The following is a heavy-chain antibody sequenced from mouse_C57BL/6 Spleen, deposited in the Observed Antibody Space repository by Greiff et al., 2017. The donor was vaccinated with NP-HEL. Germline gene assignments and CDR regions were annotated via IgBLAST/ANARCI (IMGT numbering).Heavy chain of an antibody. CDR3: AREGNYEDYYAMDY. J-gene: IGHJ4*01. V-gene: IGHV1-55*01. D-gene: IGHD2-1*01. CDR1: GYTFTSYW. CDR2: IYPGSGST. Sequence: QVQLQQPGAELVKPGASVKMSCKASGYTFTSYWITWVKQRPGQGLEWIGDIYPGSGSTNYTEKFKGKATLTVTTSSSTAYRQLSSLTSEDSAVDYCAREGNYEDYYAMDYWGQGTTVTVSS.